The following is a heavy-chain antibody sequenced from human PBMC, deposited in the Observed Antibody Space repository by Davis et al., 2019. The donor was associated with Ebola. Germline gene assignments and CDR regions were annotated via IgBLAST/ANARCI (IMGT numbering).Heavy chain of an antibody. D-gene: IGHD1-1*01. V-gene: IGHV1-2*04. J-gene: IGHJ6*02. CDR2: INPNSGGT. CDR1: GYPFPGYY. CDR3: ARDGTGDV. Sequence: ASVKVSCKASGYPFPGYYMHWVRQAPGQGLEWMGWINPNSGGTNYAQKFQGWVTMTRDTSISTAYMELSSLRSEDTAVYYCARDGTGDVWGQGTTVTVSS.